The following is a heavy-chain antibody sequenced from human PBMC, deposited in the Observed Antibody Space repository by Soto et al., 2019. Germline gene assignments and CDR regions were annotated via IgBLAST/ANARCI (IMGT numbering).Heavy chain of an antibody. CDR2: IHYSGST. Sequence: SETLSLTCTVSGDSIGTTHSYWAWIRQSPGKGLEWIGNIHYSGSTYYMPSLRSRVTLSVDTSKNQFSLRLTSVTAEDTAVYYCARHEGNGNVWPLDYWGQGILVTVSS. CDR1: GDSIGTTHSY. V-gene: IGHV4-39*01. D-gene: IGHD2-8*01. CDR3: ARHEGNGNVWPLDY. J-gene: IGHJ4*02.